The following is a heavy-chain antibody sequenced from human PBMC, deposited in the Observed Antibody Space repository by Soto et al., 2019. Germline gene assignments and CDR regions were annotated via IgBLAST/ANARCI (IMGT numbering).Heavy chain of an antibody. CDR1: GYSFTSYW. Sequence: GESLKISCKGSGYSFTSYWISWVRQMPGKGLEWMGIIYPGDSDTRYSPSFQGQVTISADKSISTAYLQWSSLKASDTAMYYCARLPGIAARRNYYYYYGMDVWGQGTTVTVSS. V-gene: IGHV5-51*01. CDR2: IYPGDSDT. D-gene: IGHD6-6*01. CDR3: ARLPGIAARRNYYYYYGMDV. J-gene: IGHJ6*02.